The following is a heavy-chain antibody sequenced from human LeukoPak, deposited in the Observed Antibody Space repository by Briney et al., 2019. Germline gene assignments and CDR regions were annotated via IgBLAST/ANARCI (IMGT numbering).Heavy chain of an antibody. CDR1: GFTVSSNY. CDR2: IYSGGST. CDR3: AREAGGDYDDYYYYGMDV. V-gene: IGHV3-66*01. D-gene: IGHD4-17*01. Sequence: GSLRLSCAASGFTVSSNYMSWVRQAPGKGLEWVSVIYSGGSTYYADSVKGRSTISRDNSKNTLYLQMNSLRAEDTAVYYCAREAGGDYDDYYYYGMDVWGQGATVTVSS. J-gene: IGHJ6*02.